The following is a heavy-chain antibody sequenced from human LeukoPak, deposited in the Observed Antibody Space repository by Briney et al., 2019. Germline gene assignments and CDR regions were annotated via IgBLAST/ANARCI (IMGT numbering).Heavy chain of an antibody. D-gene: IGHD6-19*01. V-gene: IGHV4-39*01. CDR3: ASGIDARSDSSV. J-gene: IGHJ4*02. CDR2: INYSGST. CDR1: GGSISSSTYY. Sequence: PSETLSLTCNVSGGSISSSTYYWGWIRQSPVKGLEWIGSINYSGSTFYNPSLKSRVAMSVDMFNNQFSLKLTSVTATDTAVYYCASGIDARSDSSVWGQGTLVTVSS.